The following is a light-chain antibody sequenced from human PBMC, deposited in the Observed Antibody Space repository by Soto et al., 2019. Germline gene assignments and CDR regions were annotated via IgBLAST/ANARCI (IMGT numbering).Light chain of an antibody. CDR2: GNS. Sequence: QSVLTQPPSVSGAPGQRVTISCTGSSSNIGAGYDVHWYQQLPGTAPKLLIYGNSNRPSGVPDRFSGSKSGTSASLAITALQAEDEADYYFQSYDSSLSGSRVFGTGTKVTVL. CDR3: QSYDSSLSGSRV. CDR1: SSNIGAGYD. V-gene: IGLV1-40*01. J-gene: IGLJ1*01.